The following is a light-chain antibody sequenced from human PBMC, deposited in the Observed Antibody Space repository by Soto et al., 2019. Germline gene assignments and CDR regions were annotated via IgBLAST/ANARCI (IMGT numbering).Light chain of an antibody. J-gene: IGKJ1*01. CDR1: QSVSSS. V-gene: IGKV3-11*01. Sequence: EIVLTQSPATLSLSPGERATLSCRASQSVSSSLAWYQQKPGLPPRLLIYDASNRAAGIPARFSGSGSWTDFTLTISSLEPEDFAVYYCQQRSDWPAWTFGQGTKVEIK. CDR3: QQRSDWPAWT. CDR2: DAS.